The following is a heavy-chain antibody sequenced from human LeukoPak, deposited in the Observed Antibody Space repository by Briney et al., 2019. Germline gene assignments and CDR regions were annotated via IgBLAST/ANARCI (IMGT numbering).Heavy chain of an antibody. D-gene: IGHD6-19*01. J-gene: IGHJ4*02. CDR1: GGSISSSSYY. CDR2: IYYSGST. CDR3: ARDLRGAVAGDY. V-gene: IGHV4-39*07. Sequence: PSETLSLTCTVSGGSISSSSYYWGWIRQPPGKGLEWIGSIYYSGSTYYNPSLKSRVTISVDTSKNQFSLKLSSVAAADTAVYYCARDLRGAVAGDYWGQGTLVSVPS.